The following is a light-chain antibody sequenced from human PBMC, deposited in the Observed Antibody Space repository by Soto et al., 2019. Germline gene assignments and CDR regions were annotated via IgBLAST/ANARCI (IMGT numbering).Light chain of an antibody. J-gene: IGKJ2*01. CDR1: QTVASN. CDR2: GAS. V-gene: IGKV3-15*01. Sequence: EIVMTQSPASLSVSPGDGATVSCRASQTVASNLAWYQQKPGQGPRLLIHGASTRAAGVPARFSGSGSGTDITLTIRSLQSEDFAVYYCQQYHNWPPQYTFGQGTKLQIK. CDR3: QQYHNWPPQYT.